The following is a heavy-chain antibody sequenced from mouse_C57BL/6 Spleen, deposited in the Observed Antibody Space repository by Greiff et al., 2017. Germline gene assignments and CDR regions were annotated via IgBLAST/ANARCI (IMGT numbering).Heavy chain of an antibody. Sequence: VQLQQPGAELVKPGASVKMSCKASGYTFTSYWITWVKQRPGQGLEWIGDIYPGSGSTNYNEKFKSKATLTVDTSSSTAYMQLSSLTSEDSAVYYCARGDSSGLPFAYWGQGTLVTVSA. J-gene: IGHJ3*01. CDR3: ARGDSSGLPFAY. D-gene: IGHD3-2*02. CDR1: GYTFTSYW. CDR2: IYPGSGST. V-gene: IGHV1-55*01.